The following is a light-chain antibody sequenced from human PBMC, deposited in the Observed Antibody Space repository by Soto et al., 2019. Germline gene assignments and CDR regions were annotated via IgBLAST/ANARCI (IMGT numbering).Light chain of an antibody. CDR2: EVS. J-gene: IGLJ2*01. CDR1: SSDVGKYSA. V-gene: IGLV2-23*02. Sequence: QSALTQPASVSGSPGQSITISCTGTSSDVGKYSAVSWYQQHPGTAPKLMIYEVSKWPSGVSNRFSGSKSGNTASLTISGLQAEDEADYYCCSYADSGTLLFGGGTKLTVL. CDR3: CSYADSGTLL.